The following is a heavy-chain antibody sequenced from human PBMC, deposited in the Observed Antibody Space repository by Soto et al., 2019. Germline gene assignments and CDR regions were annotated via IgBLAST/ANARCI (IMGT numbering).Heavy chain of an antibody. Sequence: ASVKVSCKACGYRLTSCDMKWVRQATGQGLEYLGWMNPNSGNTGYVQKFQGRVTMTRDTSTSTVYMELSSLRSEDTSVYFCTSPLTSCASGPAYCGQATLVTVSS. V-gene: IGHV1-8*01. CDR2: MNPNSGNT. D-gene: IGHD1-26*01. CDR3: TSPLTSCASGPAY. J-gene: IGHJ4*02. CDR1: GYRLTSCD.